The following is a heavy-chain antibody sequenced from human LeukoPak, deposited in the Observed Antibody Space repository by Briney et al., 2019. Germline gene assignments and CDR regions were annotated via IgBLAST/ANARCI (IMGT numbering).Heavy chain of an antibody. V-gene: IGHV4-39*07. J-gene: IGHJ3*02. D-gene: IGHD3-22*01. CDR1: GGSISSSSYY. CDR3: ARAHYYDSSGYRYDAFDI. CDR2: IYHSGST. Sequence: SETLSLTCTVSGGSISSSSYYWGWIRQPPGKELEWIGSIYHSGSTYYNPSLKSRVTISVDTSKNQFSLKLSSVTAADTAVYYCARAHYYDSSGYRYDAFDIWGQGTMVTVSS.